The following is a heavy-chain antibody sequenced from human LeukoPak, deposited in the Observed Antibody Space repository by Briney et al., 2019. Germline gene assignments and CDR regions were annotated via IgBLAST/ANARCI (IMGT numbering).Heavy chain of an antibody. D-gene: IGHD6-19*01. CDR2: IYYSGST. CDR3: ARDTRQWLAGYYYYGMDV. CDR1: GGSISSYY. Sequence: PSETLSLTCTVSGGSISSYYWSWIRQPPGKGLEWIGYIYYSGSTNYNPSLKSRVTISVDTSKNQFSLKLSPVTAADTAVYYCARDTRQWLAGYYYYGMDVWGQGTTVTVSS. J-gene: IGHJ6*02. V-gene: IGHV4-59*01.